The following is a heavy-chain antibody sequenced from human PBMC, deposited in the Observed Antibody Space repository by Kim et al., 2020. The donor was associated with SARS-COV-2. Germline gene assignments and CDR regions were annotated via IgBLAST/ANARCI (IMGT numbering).Heavy chain of an antibody. CDR3: AKVKGELEPFYYYYGMDV. J-gene: IGHJ6*02. CDR1: GFTFSSYA. Sequence: GGSLRLSCAASGFTFSSYAMSWVRQAPGKGLEWVSAISGSGGSTYYADSVKGRFTISRDNSKNTLYLQMNSLRAEDTAVYYCAKVKGELEPFYYYYGMDVWGQGTTVTVSS. CDR2: ISGSGGST. V-gene: IGHV3-23*01. D-gene: IGHD1-1*01.